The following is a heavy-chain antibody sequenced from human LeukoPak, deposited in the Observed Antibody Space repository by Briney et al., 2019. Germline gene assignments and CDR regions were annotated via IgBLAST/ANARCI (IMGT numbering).Heavy chain of an antibody. CDR2: IYTSGST. D-gene: IGHD5-12*01. CDR1: GGSISSYY. Sequence: SETLSLTCTVSGGSISSYYWSWIRQPAGKGLEWIGRIYTSGSTNYNPSLKSRVTMSVDTSKNQFSLKLSSMTAADTAVYYCARDRGYDWDSNWFDPWGQGTLVTVSS. J-gene: IGHJ5*02. V-gene: IGHV4-4*07. CDR3: ARDRGYDWDSNWFDP.